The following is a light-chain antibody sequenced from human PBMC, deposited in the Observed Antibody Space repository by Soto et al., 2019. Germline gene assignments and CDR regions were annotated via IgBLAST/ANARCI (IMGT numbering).Light chain of an antibody. Sequence: EIVLTQSPATLSLSPGARATLSCRASQSVSSYLAWYQQKPGQAPRLLIYDASNRATGIPDRFSGSGSGTDFTLTISRLEPEDFAVYYCQQYGSSGTFGQGTKVDIK. CDR3: QQYGSSGT. CDR1: QSVSSY. J-gene: IGKJ1*01. CDR2: DAS. V-gene: IGKV3-20*01.